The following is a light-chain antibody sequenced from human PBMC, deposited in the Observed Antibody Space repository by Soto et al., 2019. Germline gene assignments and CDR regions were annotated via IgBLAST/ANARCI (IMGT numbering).Light chain of an antibody. V-gene: IGLV2-14*03. CDR3: SSFTSTSTVV. CDR2: DVT. J-gene: IGLJ7*01. CDR1: SSDVGGYNY. Sequence: QSALTQPASVSGSPGQSITISCTGTSSDVGGYNYVSWYQQHPDTAPKLIIFDVTNWPSGISPRFSGSKSGNTASLTISGLQAEDEADYYCSSFTSTSTVVFGGGTQLTVL.